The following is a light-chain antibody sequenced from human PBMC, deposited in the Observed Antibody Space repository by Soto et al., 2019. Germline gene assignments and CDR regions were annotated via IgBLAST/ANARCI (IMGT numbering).Light chain of an antibody. CDR2: DAS. J-gene: IGKJ4*01. CDR1: QTITSAY. CDR3: QQYDTSPLP. Sequence: IVLTQSPATLSLSPGDRATLSCGASQTITSAYLAWYQLKPGLAPRLLFYDASNRATGVPDRFSGSGSGTDLTLTISRLEPEDFAVYYCQQYDTSPLPFGGGTKVEIK. V-gene: IGKV3D-20*01.